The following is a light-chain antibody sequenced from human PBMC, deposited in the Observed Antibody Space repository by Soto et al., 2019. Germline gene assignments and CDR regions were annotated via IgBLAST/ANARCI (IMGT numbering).Light chain of an antibody. CDR1: QSVGTN. Sequence: VMTQSPATVSVSPGERTSLSCRASQSVGTNLGWYLQKPGQAPRLLISKKSTGATGVPARFSGSVSGTEFTLTVSILHSEDIAVYYAQQYANLPLIFGGGTKVDIK. CDR3: QQYANLPLI. V-gene: IGKV3-15*01. CDR2: KKS. J-gene: IGKJ4*01.